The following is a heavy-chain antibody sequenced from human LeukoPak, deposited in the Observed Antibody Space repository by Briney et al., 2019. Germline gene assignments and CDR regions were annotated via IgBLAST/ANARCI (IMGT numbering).Heavy chain of an antibody. CDR2: FSLGGSGTT. CDR1: GGSFSGYY. J-gene: IGHJ5*02. D-gene: IGHD6-19*01. V-gene: IGHV4-59*08. Sequence: KPSETLSLTCAVYGGSFSGYYWNWLRQSPGKGLEWIGYFSLGGSGTTSYTSSLKSRVTISRDTSKNQLSLKLTSVTAADTAVYYCARWDDSAWAFGTWGPGTLVTVSS. CDR3: ARWDDSAWAFGT.